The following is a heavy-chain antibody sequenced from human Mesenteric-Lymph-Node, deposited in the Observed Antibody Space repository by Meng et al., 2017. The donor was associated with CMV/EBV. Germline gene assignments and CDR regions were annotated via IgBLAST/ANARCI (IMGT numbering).Heavy chain of an antibody. V-gene: IGHV1-69*01. CDR3: ARDRRLGYDILTGYYSLDY. J-gene: IGHJ4*02. D-gene: IGHD3-9*01. Sequence: FSSYAISWVRQAPGQGLEWMGGIIPIFGTANYAQKFQGRVTITADESTSTAYMELSSPRSEDTAVYYCARDRRLGYDILTGYYSLDYWGQGTLVTVSS. CDR2: IIPIFGTA. CDR1: FSSYA.